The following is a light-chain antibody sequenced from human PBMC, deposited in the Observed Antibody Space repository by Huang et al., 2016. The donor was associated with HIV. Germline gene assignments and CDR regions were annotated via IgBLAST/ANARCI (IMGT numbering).Light chain of an antibody. CDR1: QSVSSTY. V-gene: IGKV3-20*01. J-gene: IGKJ1*01. Sequence: EIVLTQSPGTLSLSPGERATLSCRASQSVSSTYFAWYQQKPGQAPRLHCYGASSSATGIPDKFSGSGSGTDFTLTISRLEPEDLAVYYCQQYDSSPWTFGQGTKVEIK. CDR2: GAS. CDR3: QQYDSSPWT.